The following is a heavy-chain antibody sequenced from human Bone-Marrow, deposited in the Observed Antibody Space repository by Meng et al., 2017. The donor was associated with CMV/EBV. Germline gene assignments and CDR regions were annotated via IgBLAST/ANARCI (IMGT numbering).Heavy chain of an antibody. CDR1: GYTFTSYD. V-gene: IGHV1-8*03. CDR2: MNPSSGNT. J-gene: IGHJ5*02. CDR3: ARGVKAWFDP. Sequence: ASVKVSCKASGYTFTSYDINWVRQATGQGLEWMGWMNPSSGNTGYAQKFQGRVTITRNTSISTAYMELSSLRSEDTAVYYWARGVKAWFDPWGQGTLVTVSS.